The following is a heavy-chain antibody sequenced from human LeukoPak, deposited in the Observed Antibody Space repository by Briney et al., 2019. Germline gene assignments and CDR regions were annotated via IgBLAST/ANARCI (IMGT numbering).Heavy chain of an antibody. J-gene: IGHJ6*03. D-gene: IGHD5-12*01. V-gene: IGHV3-38-3*01. CDR2: ISGGST. Sequence: HPGGSLRLSCAASGFTVSSNEMSWVRQAPGKGLEWVSSISGGSTYYADSRKGRFTISRDNSKNTLHLQMNSLRAEDTAVGGFDGYSGYDGSWEYYYYYYYMDVWGKGTTVTVSS. CDR3: DGYSGYDGSWEYYYYYYYMDV. CDR1: GFTVSSNE.